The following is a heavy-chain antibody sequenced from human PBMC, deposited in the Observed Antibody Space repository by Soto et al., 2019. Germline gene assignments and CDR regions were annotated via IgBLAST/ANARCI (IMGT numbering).Heavy chain of an antibody. CDR2: VDPNGGGS. D-gene: IGHD4-17*01. CDR1: GYSFTDYK. J-gene: IGHJ4*01. CDR3: ATWVDYGDFEGFDF. Sequence: ASVKVSCKTSGYSFTDYKLHWVRQAPGQGLEWMGWVDPNGGGSNSAHKFQGSVTMTWDTSITTAYLDLTRLTTNDTATYFCATWVDYGDFEGFDFWG. V-gene: IGHV1-2*04.